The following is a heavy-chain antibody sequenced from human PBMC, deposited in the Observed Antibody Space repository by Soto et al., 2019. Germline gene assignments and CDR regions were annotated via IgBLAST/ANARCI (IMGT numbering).Heavy chain of an antibody. CDR3: ARVDCENSSRYWIEL. CDR1: GYIFTANF. Sequence: ASVKVSCKASGYIFTANFINWVRQAPGQGLDWMGRLNPNTGDAEYAQEFQGRVTMTRDTSISTAYMEVTSLTSDDTAVYYCARVDCENSSRYWIELWGQGTLVIGSS. V-gene: IGHV1-2*06. J-gene: IGHJ4*02. D-gene: IGHD3-22*01. CDR2: LNPNTGDA.